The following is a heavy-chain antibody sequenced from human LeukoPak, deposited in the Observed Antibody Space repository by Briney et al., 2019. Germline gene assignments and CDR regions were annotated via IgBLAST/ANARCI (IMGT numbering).Heavy chain of an antibody. CDR2: ISSSSSTI. CDR3: ARSVDY. J-gene: IGHJ4*02. Sequence: PGGSLRLSCAASGFTFSNYNMNWVRQAPGKGLEWVSYISSSSSTIYYADSVKGRFTISRDNAKNSLYLQMNSLRAEDTAVYYCARSVDYWGQGTLVTVSS. V-gene: IGHV3-48*01. CDR1: GFTFSNYN.